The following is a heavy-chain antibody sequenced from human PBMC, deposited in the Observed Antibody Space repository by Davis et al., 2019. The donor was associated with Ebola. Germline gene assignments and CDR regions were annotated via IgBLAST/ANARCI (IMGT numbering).Heavy chain of an antibody. V-gene: IGHV1-24*01. CDR2: FDPEDGET. Sequence: ASVKVSCKVYGYTLTELSMHWVRQAPGKGLEWMGGFDPEDGETIYAQKFQGRVTMTEDTSTDTAYMELSSLRAEDTAVYYCAASVGISAAASFNSWGQGTLVTASS. CDR1: GYTLTELS. CDR3: AASVGISAAASFNS. D-gene: IGHD6-13*01. J-gene: IGHJ4*02.